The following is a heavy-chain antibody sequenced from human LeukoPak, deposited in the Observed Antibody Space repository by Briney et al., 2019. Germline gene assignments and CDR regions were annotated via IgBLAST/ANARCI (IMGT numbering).Heavy chain of an antibody. CDR1: GFTFSSYA. J-gene: IGHJ4*02. D-gene: IGHD3-22*01. CDR2: ISGSGGST. V-gene: IGHV3-23*01. Sequence: TGGSLRLSCAASGFTFSSYAMSWVRQAPGKGLEWVSAISGSGGSTYYADSVKGRFTISRDNSKNTLYLQMNSLRAEDTAVYYCAKASGITMIVVVIPNFDYWGQGTLVTVSS. CDR3: AKASGITMIVVVIPNFDY.